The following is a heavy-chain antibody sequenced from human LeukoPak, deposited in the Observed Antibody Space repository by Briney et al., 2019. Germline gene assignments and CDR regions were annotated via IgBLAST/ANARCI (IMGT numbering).Heavy chain of an antibody. CDR1: GYSISSGFY. Sequence: SETLSLTCTVSGYSISSGFYWGWIRQPPGKGLEWIGSIYHSGSTYYNPSLKSRVTISVDTSKNQFSLKLTSVTAADTAVFYCAREVGGILTGFYFDYWGQGTLVTVSS. V-gene: IGHV4-38-2*02. CDR3: AREVGGILTGFYFDY. CDR2: IYHSGST. J-gene: IGHJ4*02. D-gene: IGHD3-9*01.